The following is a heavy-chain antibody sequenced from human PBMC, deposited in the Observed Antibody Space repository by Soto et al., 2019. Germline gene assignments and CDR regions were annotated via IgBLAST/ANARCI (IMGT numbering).Heavy chain of an antibody. CDR1: GVTFSSYA. CDR2: IIPIFGTA. CDR3: ARASDYYDSSGPPERFYYYCGMDV. D-gene: IGHD3-22*01. V-gene: IGHV1-69*13. J-gene: IGHJ6*02. Sequence: GASVTVSCKASGVTFSSYASSWVRHAPGQGLEWMGGIIPIFGTANYAQKFQGRVTITADESTSTAYMELSSLRSEDTAVYYCARASDYYDSSGPPERFYYYCGMDVWGQGTTVTVSS.